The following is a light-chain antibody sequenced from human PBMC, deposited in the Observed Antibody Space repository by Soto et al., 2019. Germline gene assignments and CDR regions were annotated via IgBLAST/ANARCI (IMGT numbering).Light chain of an antibody. Sequence: QSVLTQPASVSGSPGQSITISCTGTSSDVGYDNYVSWFQQHPGKAPKLMIYEVSRRPSGVSNRFSGSKSANTASLTISGLQAEDEADYYCTSHTASSTWVFVGATTLTVL. CDR1: SSDVGYDNY. V-gene: IGLV2-14*01. CDR3: TSHTASSTWV. CDR2: EVS. J-gene: IGLJ3*02.